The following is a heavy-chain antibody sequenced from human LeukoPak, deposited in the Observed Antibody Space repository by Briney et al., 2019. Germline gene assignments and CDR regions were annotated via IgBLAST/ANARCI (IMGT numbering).Heavy chain of an antibody. Sequence: GGSLRLSCAASGFTFSSYAMSWVRQAPGKGLEWVSAISGSGGSTYYADSVKGRFTISRDNSKNTLYLQMNSLKAEDTAVYYCAKDGIVGPTREFDYWGQGTLVTVSS. CDR3: AKDGIVGPTREFDY. CDR1: GFTFSSYA. V-gene: IGHV3-23*01. J-gene: IGHJ4*02. D-gene: IGHD1-26*01. CDR2: ISGSGGST.